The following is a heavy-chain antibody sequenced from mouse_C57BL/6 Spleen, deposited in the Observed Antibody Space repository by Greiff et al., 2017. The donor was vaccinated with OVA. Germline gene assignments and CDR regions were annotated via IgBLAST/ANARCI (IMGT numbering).Heavy chain of an antibody. V-gene: IGHV5-4*01. CDR3: ARDQGPSYWYFDV. CDR2: ISDGGSYT. D-gene: IGHD3-2*02. J-gene: IGHJ1*03. Sequence: DVMLVESGGGLVKPGGSLKLSCAASGFTFSSYAMSWVRQTPEKRLEWVATISDGGSYTYYPDNVKGRFTISRDNAKNNLYLQMSHLKSEDTAMYYCARDQGPSYWYFDVWGTGTTVTVSS. CDR1: GFTFSSYA.